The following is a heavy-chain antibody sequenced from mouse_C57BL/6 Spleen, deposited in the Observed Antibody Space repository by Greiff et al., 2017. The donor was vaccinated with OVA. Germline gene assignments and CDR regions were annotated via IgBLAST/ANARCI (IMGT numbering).Heavy chain of an antibody. CDR3: TRWDYYASSYYY. D-gene: IGHD1-1*01. Sequence: VQVVESGAELVRPGASVTLSCKASGYTFTDYEMHWVKQTPVHGLEWIGAIDPETGGTAYNQKFKGKAILTADKSSSTAYMELRSLTSEDSAVYYCTRWDYYASSYYYWGQGTTLTVSS. CDR2: IDPETGGT. V-gene: IGHV1-15*01. CDR1: GYTFTDYE. J-gene: IGHJ2*01.